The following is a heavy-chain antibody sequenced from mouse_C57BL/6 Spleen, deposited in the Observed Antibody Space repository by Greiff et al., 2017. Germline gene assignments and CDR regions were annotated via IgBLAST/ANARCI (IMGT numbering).Heavy chain of an antibody. Sequence: QVQLKQSGAELVRPGTSVKVSCKASGYAFTNYLIEWVKQRPGQGLEWIGVINPGSGGTNYNEKFKGKATPTADKSSSTAYMQLSSLTSEDSAVYFCARWDFGGYSSYAMDYWGQGTSVTVSS. CDR3: ARWDFGGYSSYAMDY. D-gene: IGHD2-3*01. V-gene: IGHV1-54*01. J-gene: IGHJ4*01. CDR2: INPGSGGT. CDR1: GYAFTNYL.